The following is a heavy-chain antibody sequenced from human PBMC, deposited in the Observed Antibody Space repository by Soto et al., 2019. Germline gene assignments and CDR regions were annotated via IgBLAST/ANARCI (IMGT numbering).Heavy chain of an antibody. Sequence: SVKVSCKDSRFSFTSSAVQWVRQARGQRLERIGWIVVGSGNTNYAQKFQERVTITRDMSTSTAYMELSSLRSEDTAVYYCAADLHSSSWYRYYYYYGMDVWGQGTTVTVSS. CDR1: RFSFTSSA. D-gene: IGHD6-13*01. J-gene: IGHJ6*02. CDR3: AADLHSSSWYRYYYYYGMDV. CDR2: IVVGSGNT. V-gene: IGHV1-58*01.